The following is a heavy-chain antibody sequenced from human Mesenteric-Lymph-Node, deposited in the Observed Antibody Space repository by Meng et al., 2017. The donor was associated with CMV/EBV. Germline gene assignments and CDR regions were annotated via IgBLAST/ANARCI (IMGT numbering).Heavy chain of an antibody. Sequence: GGSLRLSCAASGFTVSSNYMSWVRQAPGKGLEWVSVIYSGGSTYYADSVKGRFTISRDNSKNTLYLQMNSLRAEDTAVYYCARDASQWERYFDYWDQGTLVTVSS. J-gene: IGHJ4*02. CDR3: ARDASQWERYFDY. D-gene: IGHD1-26*01. CDR2: IYSGGST. CDR1: GFTVSSNY. V-gene: IGHV3-53*01.